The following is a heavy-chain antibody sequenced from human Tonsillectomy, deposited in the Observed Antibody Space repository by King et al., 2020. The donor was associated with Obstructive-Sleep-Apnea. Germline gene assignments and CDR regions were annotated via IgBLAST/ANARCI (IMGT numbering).Heavy chain of an antibody. CDR2: INHSGIT. J-gene: IGHJ4*02. D-gene: IGHD6-25*01. Sequence: VQLQQWGAGLLKPSETLSLTCAFYGGAFSGYYWSWIRQPPGKGLEWIWEINHSGITHYNPSLKSRVTISVDTSKNQFSLKLSSVTAADTAVYYCAGFVATAGYWGQGTLVTVSS. CDR3: AGFVATAGY. V-gene: IGHV4-34*01. CDR1: GGAFSGYY.